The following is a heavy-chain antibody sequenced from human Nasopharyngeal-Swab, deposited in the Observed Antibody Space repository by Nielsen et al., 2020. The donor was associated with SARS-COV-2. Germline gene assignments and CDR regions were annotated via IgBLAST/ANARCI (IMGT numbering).Heavy chain of an antibody. Sequence: SETLSLTCTVSGGSISSYYWSWIRQPPGKGLEWIGYIYYSGSTNYNPSLKSRVTISVDTSKNQFSLKLSSVTAADTAVYYCARDGPDYGGNSEDYWGQGTLVTVSS. CDR3: ARDGPDYGGNSEDY. CDR1: GGSISSYY. V-gene: IGHV4-59*12. CDR2: IYYSGST. J-gene: IGHJ4*02. D-gene: IGHD4-23*01.